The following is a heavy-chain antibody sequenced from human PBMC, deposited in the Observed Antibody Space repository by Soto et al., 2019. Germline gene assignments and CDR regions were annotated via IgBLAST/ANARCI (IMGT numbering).Heavy chain of an antibody. V-gene: IGHV3-21*01. CDR1: GFTFSSYS. J-gene: IGHJ6*02. CDR2: ISSSSSYI. CDR3: ARSGLGLNSRPRLQSAAAAFYGMDV. Sequence: GGSLRLSCAASGFTFSSYSMNWVRQAPGKGLEWVSSISSSSSYIYYADSVKGRFTISRDNAKNSLYLQMNSLRAEDTAVYYCARSGLGLNSRPRLQSAAAAFYGMDVWGQGTTVTVSS. D-gene: IGHD6-13*01.